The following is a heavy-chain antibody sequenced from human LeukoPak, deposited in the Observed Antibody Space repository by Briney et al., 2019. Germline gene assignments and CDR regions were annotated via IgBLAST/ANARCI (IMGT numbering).Heavy chain of an antibody. CDR1: GFTFSSYS. CDR2: ISSSSSSYSYT. D-gene: IGHD1-26*01. Sequence: PGGSLRLSCAASGFTFSSYSMHWVRQAPGKGLEWVSSISSSSSSYSYTYYADSVKGRFTISRDNSKNTLYLQMNSLRAEDTAVYYCAKVNSGSSPTYYYYYYMDVWGKGTTVTVSS. V-gene: IGHV3-21*01. J-gene: IGHJ6*03. CDR3: AKVNSGSSPTYYYYYYMDV.